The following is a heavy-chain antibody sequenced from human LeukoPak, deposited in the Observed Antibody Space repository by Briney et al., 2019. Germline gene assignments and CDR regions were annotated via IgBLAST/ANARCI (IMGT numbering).Heavy chain of an antibody. CDR3: AKGLGVGALAQFDY. J-gene: IGHJ4*02. CDR2: ISGSGGTT. V-gene: IGHV3-23*01. Sequence: GGSLTLSCAASGFTFSNYIMSWVRQAPGKGLEWVSVISGSGGTTYYADSVKGRFTISRDNSRNTLYLQMNSLRAEDTAVYYCAKGLGVGALAQFDYWGQGTLVTVSS. CDR1: GFTFSNYI. D-gene: IGHD1-26*01.